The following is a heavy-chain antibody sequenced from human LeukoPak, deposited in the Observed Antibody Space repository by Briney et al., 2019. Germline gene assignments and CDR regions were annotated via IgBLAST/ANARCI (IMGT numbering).Heavy chain of an antibody. D-gene: IGHD6-19*01. V-gene: IGHV3-74*01. CDR3: ATKQWLAPPPDS. J-gene: IGHJ4*02. Sequence: GGSLRLSCAASGFTFSKYWMLWVRQAPGKGLESVSRINTDGTVTTYADSVKGRFTVSRENADNTMFLQMNSVRDEDTAVYYCATKQWLAPPPDSWGQGTPVTVSS. CDR2: INTDGTVT. CDR1: GFTFSKYW.